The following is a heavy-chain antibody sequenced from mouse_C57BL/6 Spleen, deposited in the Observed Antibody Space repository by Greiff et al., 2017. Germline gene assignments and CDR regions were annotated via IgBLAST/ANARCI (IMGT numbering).Heavy chain of an antibody. Sequence: VQLQQPGAELVKPGASVKLSCKASGYTFTSYWMHWVKQRPGQGLEWIGMIHPISGSTNYNEKFKSRATLTVDKSSSTAYMQLSRLTSVDSAVYYCAGVNTYYYAMGCWGQGSSVTVSS. D-gene: IGHD2-12*01. V-gene: IGHV1-64*01. CDR1: GYTFTSYW. CDR3: AGVNTYYYAMGC. CDR2: IHPISGST. J-gene: IGHJ4*01.